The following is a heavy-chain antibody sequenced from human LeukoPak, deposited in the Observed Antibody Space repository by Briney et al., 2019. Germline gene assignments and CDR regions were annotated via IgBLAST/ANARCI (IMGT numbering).Heavy chain of an antibody. CDR1: GGSISSSNW. Sequence: PSETLSLTCAVSGGSISSSNWWSWVRQPPGKGLEWIGEIYHGGSTNYNPSLKSRVTISVDKSKNQFSLKLSSVTAADTAVYYCARGTAMAVTTFDYWGQGTLVTVSS. D-gene: IGHD5-18*01. V-gene: IGHV4-4*02. J-gene: IGHJ4*02. CDR2: IYHGGST. CDR3: ARGTAMAVTTFDY.